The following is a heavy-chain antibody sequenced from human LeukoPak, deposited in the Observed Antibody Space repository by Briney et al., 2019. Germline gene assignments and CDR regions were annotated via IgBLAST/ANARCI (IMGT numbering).Heavy chain of an antibody. CDR2: INPSGGST. Sequence: ASVKVSFKAFVYTFTSYYIHWVRQAPGQGLEWVGFINPSGGSTSYAQKFQDRVAMPRDTSTKTVYMELSSLRSEDTAFYYCARNRESGLDYWGEGALVTVSS. D-gene: IGHD3-10*01. CDR1: VYTFTSYY. V-gene: IGHV1-46*01. J-gene: IGHJ4*02. CDR3: ARNRESGLDY.